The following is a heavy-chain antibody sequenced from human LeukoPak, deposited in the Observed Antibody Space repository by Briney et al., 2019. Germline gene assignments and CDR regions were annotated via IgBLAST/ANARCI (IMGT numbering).Heavy chain of an antibody. Sequence: PGGSLRLSCSASGFTFGDYPMSWVRQAPGKGPEWVGFMRRKAYGGTTEYAASVKGRFTISRDDSKNIAYLQMNSLRAEDTAVYYCAKFPPNSYYYDSSGSPRGKPVDYWGQGTLVIVSS. J-gene: IGHJ4*02. CDR1: GFTFGDYP. CDR2: MRRKAYGGTT. CDR3: AKFPPNSYYYDSSGSPRGKPVDY. V-gene: IGHV3-49*04. D-gene: IGHD3-22*01.